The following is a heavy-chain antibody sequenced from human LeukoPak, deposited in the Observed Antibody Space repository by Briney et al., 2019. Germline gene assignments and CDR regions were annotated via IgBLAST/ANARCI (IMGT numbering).Heavy chain of an antibody. CDR2: IYYSGST. CDR1: GGSISSYY. CDR3: ARGEVCDFWSGPTLDFFYFDY. D-gene: IGHD3-3*01. Sequence: PSETLSLTCTVSGGSISSYYWSWLRQPPGKGLEWIGYIYYSGSTNYNPSLKSRVTISVDTSKNQFSLKLSSVTAADTAVYYCARGEVCDFWSGPTLDFFYFDYWGQGTLVTVSS. V-gene: IGHV4-59*01. J-gene: IGHJ4*02.